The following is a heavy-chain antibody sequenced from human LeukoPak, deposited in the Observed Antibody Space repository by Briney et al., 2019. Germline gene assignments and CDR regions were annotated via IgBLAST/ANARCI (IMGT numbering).Heavy chain of an antibody. CDR3: ATFLPFPHCGGDCSSDY. V-gene: IGHV3-48*01. CDR2: ISSSSSSI. D-gene: IGHD2-21*02. Sequence: PGGSLRLSCAASGFIFSTYSINWVRQAPGKGLEWVSHISSSSSSIYYADSVKGRFSISRDNAKNSLYLQMNSLRVEDTAVYYCATFLPFPHCGGDCSSDYWGQGSLVTVSS. CDR1: GFIFSTYS. J-gene: IGHJ4*02.